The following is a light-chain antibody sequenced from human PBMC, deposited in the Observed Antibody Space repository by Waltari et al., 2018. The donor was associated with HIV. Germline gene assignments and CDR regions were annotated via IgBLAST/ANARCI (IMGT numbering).Light chain of an antibody. V-gene: IGLV1-44*01. CDR2: ANN. CDR1: SSNIGRNN. CDR3: ATWDDSLNGPL. J-gene: IGLJ2*01. Sequence: QSVLTQPPSASGTPGQRVTISCSGISSNIGRNNVIWYQQFPGTAPKVLMSANNQRPSGVPDRFSASKSGTSASLAISGLHSEDEADYYCATWDDSLNGPLFGGGTKLTVL.